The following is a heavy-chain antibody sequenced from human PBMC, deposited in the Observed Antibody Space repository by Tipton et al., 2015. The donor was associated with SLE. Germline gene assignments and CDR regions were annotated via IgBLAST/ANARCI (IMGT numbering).Heavy chain of an antibody. CDR3: AKDKDYGSGSYFVDY. CDR2: INWNGDNI. Sequence: SLRLSCAASGFTFGDFGMSWVRQVPGKGLEWVSGINWNGDNIGYADSVKGRFTLSRDNSENTLYLQMNSLRAEDSAVYYCAKDKDYGSGSYFVDYWGQGTLVTVSS. V-gene: IGHV3-20*04. J-gene: IGHJ4*02. D-gene: IGHD3-10*01. CDR1: GFTFGDFG.